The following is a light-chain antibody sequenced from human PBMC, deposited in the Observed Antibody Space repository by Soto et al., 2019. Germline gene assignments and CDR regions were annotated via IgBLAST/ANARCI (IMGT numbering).Light chain of an antibody. CDR1: SSNIGAGYD. V-gene: IGLV1-40*01. CDR2: ANG. Sequence: QSVLTQPPSVSGAPGQRVTISCTGSSSNIGAGYDVHWYQQLPGTAPKLLIYANGNRPSGVPDRFSGSKSGTSASLALTGLQAEDEADYYCQSYDRSLSGYVLGTGTKVTVL. J-gene: IGLJ1*01. CDR3: QSYDRSLSGYV.